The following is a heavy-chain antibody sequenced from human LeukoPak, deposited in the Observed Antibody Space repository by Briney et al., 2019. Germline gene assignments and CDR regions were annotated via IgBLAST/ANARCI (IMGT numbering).Heavy chain of an antibody. Sequence: GASVKLSCTGSGYTFTSYDINWVRQAPGQGLELVGWMNANSGNTGYAQKFQSRLTMTRNSSISTAYVELSSLRAEGTAVYYCTRGSGSSRDLFHYWGQGTLVTVSS. CDR2: MNANSGNT. J-gene: IGHJ4*02. V-gene: IGHV1-8*01. CDR3: TRGSGSSRDLFHY. D-gene: IGHD1-26*01. CDR1: GYTFTSYD.